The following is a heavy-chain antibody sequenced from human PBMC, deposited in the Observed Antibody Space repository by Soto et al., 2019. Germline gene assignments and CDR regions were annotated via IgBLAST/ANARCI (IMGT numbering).Heavy chain of an antibody. CDR3: ARVSGSYYYGMDV. V-gene: IGHV4-4*02. Sequence: QVQLQESGPGLVKPSGTLSLTCAVSGGSISSSNWWSWVRPPPGKGLEWIGEIYHSGSTNCNTSLKSRVTISVDKSKTQFPRKLSSVTAAGKAVYYCARVSGSYYYGMDVWGQGTTVTVSS. J-gene: IGHJ6*02. D-gene: IGHD1-26*01. CDR2: IYHSGST. CDR1: GGSISSSNW.